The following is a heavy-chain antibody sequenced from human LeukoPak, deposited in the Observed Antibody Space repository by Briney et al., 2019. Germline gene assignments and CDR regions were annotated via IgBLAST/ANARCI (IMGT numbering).Heavy chain of an antibody. D-gene: IGHD3-16*01. V-gene: IGHV3-30-3*01. CDR1: GFTFSNFA. CDR2: ISYDGDNE. CDR3: ARVRGGRSWYYYGMDV. Sequence: GGSLRLSCAASGFTFSNFAMHWVRQAPGKGLEWVAVISYDGDNEYYADSVKGQFTISRDNSKDRLYLQMNSLRPEDTAMYYCARVRGGRSWYYYGMDVWGRGTTVAVSS. J-gene: IGHJ6*02.